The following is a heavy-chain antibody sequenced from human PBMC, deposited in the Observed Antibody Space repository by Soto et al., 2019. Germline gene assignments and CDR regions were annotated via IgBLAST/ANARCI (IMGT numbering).Heavy chain of an antibody. D-gene: IGHD3-22*01. CDR1: GFTFSSYW. CDR2: IKQDGSEK. V-gene: IGHV3-7*04. J-gene: IGHJ6*02. CDR3: ARFYYDSSGYLPSPYYYYYGMDV. Sequence: EVHLVESGGGLVQPGGSVRLSCAAAGFTFSSYWMSWVRRAPGKGLEWVANIKQDGSEKYYVDSVKGRFTISRDNAKNSLYLQMNSLRAEDTAVYYCARFYYDSSGYLPSPYYYYYGMDVWGQGTTVTVSS.